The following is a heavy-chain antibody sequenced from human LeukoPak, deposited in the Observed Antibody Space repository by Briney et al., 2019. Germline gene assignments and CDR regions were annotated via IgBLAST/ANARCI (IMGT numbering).Heavy chain of an antibody. V-gene: IGHV4-59*01. CDR1: GGSFGNYY. J-gene: IGHJ3*02. CDR2: IYYSGST. CDR3: AREPFDI. Sequence: SETLSLTCTVSGGSFGNYYWSWIRQPPGKGLEWIGYIYYSGSTNYNPSLKSRVTISVDTSKNQFSLKLSSVTAADTAVYYCAREPFDIWGQGTMVTVSS.